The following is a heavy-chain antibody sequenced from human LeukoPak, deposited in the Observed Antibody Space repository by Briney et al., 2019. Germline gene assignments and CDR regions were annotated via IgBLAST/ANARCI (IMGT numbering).Heavy chain of an antibody. V-gene: IGHV1-69*13. Sequence: VKVSCKASGGTFSSYAISWVRQAPGQGLEWMGRIIPIFGTANYAQKFQGRVTITTDESTSTAYMELSSLRSEDTAVYYCASAYSGYCSSTSCSDYWGQGTLVTVSS. D-gene: IGHD2-2*01. J-gene: IGHJ4*02. CDR1: GGTFSSYA. CDR2: IIPIFGTA. CDR3: ASAYSGYCSSTSCSDY.